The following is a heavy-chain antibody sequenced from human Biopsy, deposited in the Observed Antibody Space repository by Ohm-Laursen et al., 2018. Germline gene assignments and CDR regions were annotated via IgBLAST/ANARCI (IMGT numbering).Heavy chain of an antibody. CDR1: GGSITSRTHY. CDR2: MYYSGST. Sequence: TLSLTCSLSGGSITSRTHYWGWIRQHPGKGLEWIGHMYYSGSTYYNPSLKSRITISVDTSKNQFSLKLSSVTAADTAVYYCAGLVTGFIDPWGQGTLVTVSS. D-gene: IGHD3-9*01. CDR3: AGLVTGFIDP. V-gene: IGHV4-31*03. J-gene: IGHJ5*02.